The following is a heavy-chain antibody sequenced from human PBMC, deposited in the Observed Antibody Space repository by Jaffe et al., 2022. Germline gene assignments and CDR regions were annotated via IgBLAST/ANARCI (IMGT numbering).Heavy chain of an antibody. CDR1: GFTFSNAW. D-gene: IGHD5-12*01. Sequence: EVQLVESGGGLVKPGGSLRLSCAASGFTFSNAWMSWVRQAPGKGLEWVGRIKSKTDGGTTDYAAPVKGRFTISRDDSKNTLYLQMNSLKTEDTAVYYCTTGYNGYDWGGYDYWGQGTLVTVSS. CDR2: IKSKTDGGTT. J-gene: IGHJ4*02. V-gene: IGHV3-15*01. CDR3: TTGYNGYDWGGYDY.